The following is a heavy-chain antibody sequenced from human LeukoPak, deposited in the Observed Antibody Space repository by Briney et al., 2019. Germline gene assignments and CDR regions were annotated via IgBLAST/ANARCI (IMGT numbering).Heavy chain of an antibody. J-gene: IGHJ4*02. D-gene: IGHD3-16*02. CDR1: GGSLGGYS. CDR2: INHSGST. CDR3: ARHLRSDYVWGSYRFDY. Sequence: SETLSLTCAVYGGSLGGYSWSWIRQPPGKGLEWIGEINHSGSTNYNPSLKSRVTISVDTSKNQFSLKLSSVTAADTAVYYCARHLRSDYVWGSYRFDYWGQGTLVTVSS. V-gene: IGHV4-34*01.